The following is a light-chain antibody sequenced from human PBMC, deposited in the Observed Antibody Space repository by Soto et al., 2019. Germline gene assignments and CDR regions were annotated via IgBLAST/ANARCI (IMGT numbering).Light chain of an antibody. CDR3: QQYQIDWT. Sequence: DIQMTQAPSTLSASVGDRVTITCRASQNINAWLAWYQQKPGKAPKLLIFGASTLQSGVPSRFSGSGSGTEFTLTISSLQSEDFATYYCQQYQIDWTFGQGTKVDIK. J-gene: IGKJ1*01. CDR2: GAS. V-gene: IGKV1-5*01. CDR1: QNINAW.